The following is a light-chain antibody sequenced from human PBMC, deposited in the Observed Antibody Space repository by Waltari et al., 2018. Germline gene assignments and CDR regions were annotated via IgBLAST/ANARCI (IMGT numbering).Light chain of an antibody. CDR1: QGISNY. V-gene: IGKV1-27*01. Sequence: DIQMTQSPSSLSASVGDRVTITCLASQGISNYLAWYQQKPGKVPKLLIYAASTLQSGVPSRFSGSGSGTDFTLTISSLQPEDVATYYCQKYNSARTFGQGTKVEIK. CDR3: QKYNSART. CDR2: AAS. J-gene: IGKJ1*01.